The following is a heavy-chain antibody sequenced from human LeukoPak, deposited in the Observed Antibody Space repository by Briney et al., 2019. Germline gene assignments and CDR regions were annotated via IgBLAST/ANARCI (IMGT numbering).Heavy chain of an antibody. D-gene: IGHD1-26*01. CDR1: GFTFSNYW. CDR3: AGGRGSYGLWDS. V-gene: IGHV3-74*01. CDR2: INGDGSTT. J-gene: IGHJ4*02. Sequence: PGGSLRLSCAASGFTFSNYWMHWVRQALGKGLVWVSRINGDGSTTNYADSVKGRFTISRDNAKNTLYLQMNSLRAEDTAVYYCAGGRGSYGLWDSWGQGTLVTVSS.